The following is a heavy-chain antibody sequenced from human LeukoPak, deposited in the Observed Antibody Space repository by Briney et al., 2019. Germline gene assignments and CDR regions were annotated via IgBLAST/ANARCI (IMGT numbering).Heavy chain of an antibody. CDR1: GFTFSSYS. J-gene: IGHJ4*02. Sequence: PGGSLRLSCAASGFTFSSYSMNWVRQAPGKGLEWVSSISSSSSYVYYADSVKGRFTISRDNAKNSLYLQMNSLRAEDTALYYCAKGPTMHYFDYWGQGTLVTVSS. D-gene: IGHD2-2*01. CDR3: AKGPTMHYFDY. CDR2: ISSSSSYV. V-gene: IGHV3-21*04.